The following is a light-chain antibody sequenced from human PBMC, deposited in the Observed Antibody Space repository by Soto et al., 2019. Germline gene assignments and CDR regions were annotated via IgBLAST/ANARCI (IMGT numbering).Light chain of an antibody. CDR2: EVS. J-gene: IGLJ1*01. CDR3: SSYAGSNIYV. V-gene: IGLV2-8*01. CDR1: SSDVGGFYY. Sequence: SALTQPPSASGSPGQSVTISCHGTSSDVGGFYYVSWYQQHPGKAPKLMIYEVSKRPSGVPDRFSGSKSGNTASLTVSGLQTEDEADYYCSSYAGSNIYVFGTGTKVTVL.